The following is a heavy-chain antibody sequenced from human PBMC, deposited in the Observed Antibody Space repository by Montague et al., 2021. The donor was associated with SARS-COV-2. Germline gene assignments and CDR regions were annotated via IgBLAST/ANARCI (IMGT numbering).Heavy chain of an antibody. CDR1: GSTVSSYW. CDR2: INSDGTTM. J-gene: IGHJ4*02. V-gene: IGHV3-74*01. CDR3: ARGDSSGLGY. D-gene: IGHD6-6*01. Sequence: SLRLSCAASGSTVSSYWMHWVRQAPGKGLVWISHINSDGTTMNYADSVKGRFTISRDTGKNTLYLQMNSLRVEDTALYYCARGDSSGLGYWGQGTLVTVSS.